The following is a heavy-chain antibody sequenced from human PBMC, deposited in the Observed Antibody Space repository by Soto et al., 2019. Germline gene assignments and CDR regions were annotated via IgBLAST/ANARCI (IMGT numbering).Heavy chain of an antibody. J-gene: IGHJ5*02. CDR2: IYTSGST. D-gene: IGHD5-18*01. V-gene: IGHV4-4*07. CDR1: GGSISSYY. Sequence: SETLSLTCTVSGGSISSYYWSWIRQPAGKGLEWIGRIYTSGSTNYNPSLKSRVTMSVDTSKNQFTLKLISVTAADTAVYYCAREGFDPALRDTAMVPYNWFDPWGQGTLVTVSS. CDR3: AREGFDPALRDTAMVPYNWFDP.